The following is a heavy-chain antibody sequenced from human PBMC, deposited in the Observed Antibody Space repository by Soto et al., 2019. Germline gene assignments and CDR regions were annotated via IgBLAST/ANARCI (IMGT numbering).Heavy chain of an antibody. V-gene: IGHV4-61*01. CDR1: GGSVSSGSYY. CDR3: ARAGTDYGDYLGPDY. J-gene: IGHJ4*02. Sequence: SETLSLTCTVSGGSVSSGSYYWSWIRQPPGKGLEWIGYIYCSGSTNYNPSLKSRVTISVDTSKNQFSLKLSSVTAADTAVYYCARAGTDYGDYLGPDYWGQGTLVTVSS. CDR2: IYCSGST. D-gene: IGHD4-17*01.